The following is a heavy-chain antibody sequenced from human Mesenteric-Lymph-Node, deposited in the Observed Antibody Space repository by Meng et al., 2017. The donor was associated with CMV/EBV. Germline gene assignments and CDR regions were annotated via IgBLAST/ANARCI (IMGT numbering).Heavy chain of an antibody. J-gene: IGHJ6*02. Sequence: SVKVSCKTSSYIFTTYGITWVRQAPGQGLEWMGGIIPIFGTANYAQKFQGRVTITTDESTSTAYMELSSLRSEDTAVYYCARDGGYCSSTSCRGYYGMDVWGQGTTVTVSS. V-gene: IGHV1-69*05. CDR2: IIPIFGTA. D-gene: IGHD2-2*01. CDR3: ARDGGYCSSTSCRGYYGMDV. CDR1: SYIFTTYG.